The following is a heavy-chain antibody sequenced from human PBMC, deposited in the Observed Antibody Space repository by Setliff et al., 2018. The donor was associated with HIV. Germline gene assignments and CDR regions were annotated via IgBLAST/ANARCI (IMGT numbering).Heavy chain of an antibody. CDR1: GFSLSTSGAA. CDR2: LYWDGDK. J-gene: IGHJ4*02. Sequence: SGPTLVNHTQTLTLTCTFSGFSLSTSGAAVGWIRQPPGKALEWLAILYWDGDKRYTPSLNNRLTITKGTSKNQVVLTMTNVDPVDTATYFCARRAGSSWFRFYFDYWGQGALVTVSS. D-gene: IGHD6-13*01. V-gene: IGHV2-5*02. CDR3: ARRAGSSWFRFYFDY.